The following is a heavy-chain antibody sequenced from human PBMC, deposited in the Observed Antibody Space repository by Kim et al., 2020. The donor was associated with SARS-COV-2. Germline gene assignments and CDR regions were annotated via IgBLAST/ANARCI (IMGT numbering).Heavy chain of an antibody. CDR1: GYTFTSYD. CDR3: ARGVPPNYYDSSGYYSFDY. V-gene: IGHV1-8*01. CDR2: MNPNSGNT. J-gene: IGHJ4*02. Sequence: ASVKVSCKASGYTFTSYDINWVRQATGQGLEWMGWMNPNSGNTGYAQKFQGRVTMTRNTSISTAYMELSSLRSEDTAVYYCARGVPPNYYDSSGYYSFDYWGQGTLVTVSS. D-gene: IGHD3-22*01.